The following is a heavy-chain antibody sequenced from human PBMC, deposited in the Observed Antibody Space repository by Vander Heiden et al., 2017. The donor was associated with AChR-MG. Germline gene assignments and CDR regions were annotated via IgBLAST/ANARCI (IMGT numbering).Heavy chain of an antibody. Sequence: QVQLVQSGGGVVQPGHSLIVPCEPSGFHFGDYVLHWVRQAPGKGLEWVALISQDGDKTHYGESLKGRFVISRDNSKNTLYLQINNVRPEDTGVYYCARPTDVVLITISYFDYWGQGTLVTASS. D-gene: IGHD3-10*01. J-gene: IGHJ4*02. V-gene: IGHV3-30*09. CDR2: ISQDGDKT. CDR1: GFHFGDYV. CDR3: ARPTDVVLITISYFDY.